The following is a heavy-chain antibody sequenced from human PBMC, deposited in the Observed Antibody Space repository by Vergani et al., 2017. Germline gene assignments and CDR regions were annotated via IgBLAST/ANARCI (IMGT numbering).Heavy chain of an antibody. V-gene: IGHV1-24*01. D-gene: IGHD4-17*01. Sequence: QVQLVQSGAEVKKPGASVKVSCKVSGYTLTELSMHWVRQAPGKGLEWMGGFDPEDGETIYAQKFQGIVTMTEDTSTDTAYMELSSLRSEDTAVYYCATGRYGDYDPLYYYYYYMDVWGKGTTVTVSS. CDR3: ATGRYGDYDPLYYYYYYMDV. CDR1: GYTLTELS. J-gene: IGHJ6*03. CDR2: FDPEDGET.